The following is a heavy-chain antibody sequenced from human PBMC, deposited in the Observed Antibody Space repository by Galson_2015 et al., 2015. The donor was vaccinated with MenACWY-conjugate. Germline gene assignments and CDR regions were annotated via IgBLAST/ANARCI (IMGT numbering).Heavy chain of an antibody. J-gene: IGHJ5*02. CDR3: ARLPRGINLIVEGS. CDR1: GASISSHH. Sequence: SETLSLTCTVSGASISSHHWSWFRQPPGKGLEWIAYIRDTGSLKDNPSLKSRVTMSADKSNNQFSLRLISVSAADTAVYYCARLPRGINLIVEGSWGQGILVTVSS. D-gene: IGHD3-22*01. V-gene: IGHV4-59*08. CDR2: IRDTGSL.